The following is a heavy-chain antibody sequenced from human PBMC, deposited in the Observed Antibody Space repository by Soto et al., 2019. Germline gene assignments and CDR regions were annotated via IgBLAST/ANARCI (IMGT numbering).Heavy chain of an antibody. V-gene: IGHV1-69*01. CDR1: GGRLTYT. Sequence: VKVASKASGGRLTYTLSLVRQAPGQGLEWMGGIIPIFGTTNYAQKFQGRVTITADESTKTAYMELSTLRSEDTAVYYCARLHSHGTYGMDVWAQGTTVTVSS. J-gene: IGHJ6*02. D-gene: IGHD5-18*01. CDR3: ARLHSHGTYGMDV. CDR2: IIPIFGTT.